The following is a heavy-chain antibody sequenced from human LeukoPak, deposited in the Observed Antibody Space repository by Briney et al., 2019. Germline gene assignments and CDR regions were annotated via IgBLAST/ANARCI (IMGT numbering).Heavy chain of an antibody. V-gene: IGHV3-23*01. D-gene: IGHD5-24*01. Sequence: PGGSLRLSCAASGVTLSRNAMRWVRQAPGKGLEWVSAIGGSDDRTDYADSVKGRFTISRDISKNTLYLQMNSLRVVDTAVYFCAKYLFRWAFDYWGQGTLVTVSS. J-gene: IGHJ4*02. CDR1: GVTLSRNA. CDR2: IGGSDDRT. CDR3: AKYLFRWAFDY.